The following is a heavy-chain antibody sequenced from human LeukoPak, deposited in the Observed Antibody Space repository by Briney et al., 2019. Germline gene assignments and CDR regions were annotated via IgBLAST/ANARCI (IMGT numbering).Heavy chain of an antibody. D-gene: IGHD5-18*01. CDR1: GFSLGEYA. Sequence: PGDSLRLSCAASGFSLGEYAMSWVRQAPGKGPEWVSAINGSSTYYSDSVKGRFTISRDTSKTTVYLQMNVLREDDTALYYCVKGPQVGDGYHPDYWGQGTLVTVS. CDR3: VKGPQVGDGYHPDY. V-gene: IGHV3-23*05. CDR2: INGSST. J-gene: IGHJ4*02.